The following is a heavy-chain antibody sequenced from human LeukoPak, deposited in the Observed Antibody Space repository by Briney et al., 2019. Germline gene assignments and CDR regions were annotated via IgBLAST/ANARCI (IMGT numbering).Heavy chain of an antibody. D-gene: IGHD5-18*01. CDR1: VFTLSDYC. CDR3: AKRGYSNDPNPRDLDL. Sequence: PARSLRLAWAASVFTLSDYCMHWDRQVPNKGLEWEAVMPYDGSNKYYADSVKGRFTISRDNSKDTLYLQMNSLRAEDTAVYYCAKRGYSNDPNPRDLDLWGRGTLVTVSS. J-gene: IGHJ2*01. V-gene: IGHV3-30*18. CDR2: MPYDGSNK.